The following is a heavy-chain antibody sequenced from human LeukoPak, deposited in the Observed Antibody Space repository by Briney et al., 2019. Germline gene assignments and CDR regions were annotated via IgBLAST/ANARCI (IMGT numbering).Heavy chain of an antibody. V-gene: IGHV1-24*01. CDR1: GYTLTELS. D-gene: IGHD3-22*01. CDR3: ATYYYDSSGYYRVFDY. Sequence: ASVKVSCKVSGYTLTELSMHWVRQAPGKGLEWMGGFDPEDGETIYAQKFQGRVTMTEDTSTDTAYMELSSLRSEDTAVYYCATYYYDSSGYYRVFDYWGQGTLVTVSX. CDR2: FDPEDGET. J-gene: IGHJ4*02.